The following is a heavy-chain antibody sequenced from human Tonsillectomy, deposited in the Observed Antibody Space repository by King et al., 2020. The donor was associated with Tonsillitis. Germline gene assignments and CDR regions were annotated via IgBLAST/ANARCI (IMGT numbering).Heavy chain of an antibody. Sequence: VQLVESGAEVKKPGASVKVSCKASGYTFTSYYMNWVRQAPGQGLEWMGIFNPSGGSTTYAQKFQGRVTMTTDTSTSTVYMELSSLRSEDTAVYFCARGVHEYGDLGNFDYWGQGTLVTVSS. CDR1: GYTFTSYY. CDR3: ARGVHEYGDLGNFDY. J-gene: IGHJ4*02. D-gene: IGHD4-17*01. V-gene: IGHV1-46*01. CDR2: FNPSGGST.